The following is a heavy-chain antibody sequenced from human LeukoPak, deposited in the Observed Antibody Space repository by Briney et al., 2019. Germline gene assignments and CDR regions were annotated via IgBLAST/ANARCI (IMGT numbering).Heavy chain of an antibody. V-gene: IGHV1-18*01. J-gene: IGHJ4*02. Sequence: ASVKVSCKASGYTFTSYGISWVRQAPGQGLEWMGWISAYNDNTNYAQKLQGRVTMTTDTSTSTAYMELRSLRSDDTAVYYCARDYDGELSFDYWGQGTLVTVSS. CDR1: GYTFTSYG. D-gene: IGHD1-26*01. CDR2: ISAYNDNT. CDR3: ARDYDGELSFDY.